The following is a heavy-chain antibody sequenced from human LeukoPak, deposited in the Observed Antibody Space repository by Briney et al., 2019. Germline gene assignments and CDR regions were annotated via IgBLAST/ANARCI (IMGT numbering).Heavy chain of an antibody. CDR3: AKGSTGSSYSSLNY. Sequence: GGSLRLSCAASGFSFSSYTMTWVRQAPGKGLEWVSTISSADNSTYYAGSVKGRFTISRDNSRNTLCLHMNSLRADDTALYYCAKGSTGSSYSSLNYWGQGTLVTVSP. J-gene: IGHJ4*02. CDR1: GFSFSSYT. D-gene: IGHD2-15*01. CDR2: ISSADNST. V-gene: IGHV3-23*01.